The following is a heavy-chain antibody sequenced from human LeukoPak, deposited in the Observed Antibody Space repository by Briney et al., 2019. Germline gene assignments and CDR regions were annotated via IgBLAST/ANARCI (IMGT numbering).Heavy chain of an antibody. CDR2: IYYSGST. Sequence: SETLSLTCTVSGGSISSGDYYWSWIRQPPGKGLEWIGYIYYSGSTYYNPSLKSRVTITVDTSKNQFSLNLSSVTAADTAVYSCAREGRDGYNYRALDYWGQGTLVSVSS. J-gene: IGHJ4*02. D-gene: IGHD5-12*01. CDR1: GGSISSGDYY. CDR3: AREGRDGYNYRALDY. V-gene: IGHV4-30-4*01.